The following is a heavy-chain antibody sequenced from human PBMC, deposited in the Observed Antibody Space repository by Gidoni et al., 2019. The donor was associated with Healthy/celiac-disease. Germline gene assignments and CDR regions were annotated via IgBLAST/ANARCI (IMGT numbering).Heavy chain of an antibody. Sequence: EVQLLESGGGLVQPGGSLRLSCAASGFTFSSYAMSWVRQAPGKGLEWVSAISGSGGSTYYADSVKGRFTISRDNSKNTLYLQMNSLRAEDTAVYYCDAHYNGSGRYFDYWGQGTLVTVSS. D-gene: IGHD3-10*01. V-gene: IGHV3-23*01. CDR2: ISGSGGST. CDR1: GFTFSSYA. CDR3: DAHYNGSGRYFDY. J-gene: IGHJ4*02.